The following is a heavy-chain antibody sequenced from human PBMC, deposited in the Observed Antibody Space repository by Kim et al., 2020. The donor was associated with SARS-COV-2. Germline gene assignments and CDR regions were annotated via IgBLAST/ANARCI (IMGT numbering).Heavy chain of an antibody. D-gene: IGHD6-19*01. CDR2: IYYSGST. V-gene: IGHV4-61*01. CDR3: ARDSRSSGWNKFDY. CDR1: GGSVSSGSYY. J-gene: IGHJ4*02. Sequence: SETLSLTCTVSGGSVSSGSYYWSWIRQPPGKGLEWIGYIYYSGSTNYNPSLKSRVTISVDTSKNQFSLKLSSVTAADTAVYYCARDSRSSGWNKFDYWGQGTLVTVSS.